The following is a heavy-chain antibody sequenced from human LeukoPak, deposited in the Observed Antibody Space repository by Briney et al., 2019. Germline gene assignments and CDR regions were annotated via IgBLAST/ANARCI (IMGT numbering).Heavy chain of an antibody. CDR2: IHYSGST. V-gene: IGHV4-59*01. CDR3: ARDSSGYSNYYYYYYMDV. J-gene: IGHJ6*03. CDR1: GVSISSYY. D-gene: IGHD3-22*01. Sequence: SETLSLTCTVSGVSISSYYWSWIRQPPGKGLEWIGYIHYSGSTYYNPSLKSRATISVDTSSNQFSLKLGSVTAADTAVYYCARDSSGYSNYYYYYYMDVWGKGTTVTVSS.